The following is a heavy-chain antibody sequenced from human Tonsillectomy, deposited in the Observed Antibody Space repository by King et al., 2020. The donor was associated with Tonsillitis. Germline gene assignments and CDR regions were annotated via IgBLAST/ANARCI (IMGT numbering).Heavy chain of an antibody. Sequence: QLVQSGSEVKKPGESLKISCKGSGYSFRSHWIAWVRQMPGKGLEWMGVIYPGDSDTRYRPSFQGQFTISADKSLSTAYLQWSSLKALDTATYYCARGLNFRSGYYHDDAFDIWGQGKMVTVSS. CDR3: ARGLNFRSGYYHDDAFDI. CDR2: IYPGDSDT. CDR1: GYSFRSHW. D-gene: IGHD3-22*01. V-gene: IGHV5-51*03. J-gene: IGHJ3*02.